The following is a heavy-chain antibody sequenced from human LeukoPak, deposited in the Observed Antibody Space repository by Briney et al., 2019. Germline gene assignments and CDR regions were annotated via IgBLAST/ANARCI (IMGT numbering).Heavy chain of an antibody. V-gene: IGHV4-34*01. CDR1: GGSFSGYY. CDR2: IYYSGST. CDR3: ARHESGPGMEFDY. Sequence: PSETLSLTCAVYGGSFSGYYWSWIRQHPGKGLEWIGYIYYSGSTYYNPSLKSRVTISVDTSKNQFSLKLSSVTAADTAVYYCARHESGPGMEFDYWGQGTLVTVSS. D-gene: IGHD5-12*01. J-gene: IGHJ4*02.